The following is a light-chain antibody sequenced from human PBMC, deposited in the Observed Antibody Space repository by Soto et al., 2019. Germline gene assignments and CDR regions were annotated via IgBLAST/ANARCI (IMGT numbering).Light chain of an antibody. Sequence: EIVLTQSPATLFLSPGERATLSCRASQSVSSLLAWYQQKPGQAPRLLIYRASTRATGIPARFSGSGSGTEFTLTISSLQSEDFALYYCQQYVTSAITFGQGTRLEIK. CDR2: RAS. J-gene: IGKJ5*01. V-gene: IGKV3-15*01. CDR1: QSVSSL. CDR3: QQYVTSAIT.